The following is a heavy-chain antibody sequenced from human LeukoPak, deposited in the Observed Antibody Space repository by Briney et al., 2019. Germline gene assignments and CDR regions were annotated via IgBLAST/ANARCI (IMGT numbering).Heavy chain of an antibody. V-gene: IGHV5-51*01. CDR1: GYSFTSYW. CDR2: IYPGDSDT. Sequence: GESLKISCKGSGYSFTSYWIGWVRQMPGKGLEWMGIIYPGDSDTRYSPSFQGQVTISADKSISTAYLQWSSLKASDTAMYYCARHKYYDFWSGYYQSAYGMDVWGQGATDTVSS. J-gene: IGHJ6*02. D-gene: IGHD3-3*01. CDR3: ARHKYYDFWSGYYQSAYGMDV.